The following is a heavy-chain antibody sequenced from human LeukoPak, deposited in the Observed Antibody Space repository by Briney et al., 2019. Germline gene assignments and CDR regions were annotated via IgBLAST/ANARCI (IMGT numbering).Heavy chain of an antibody. J-gene: IGHJ4*02. V-gene: IGHV4-59*01. CDR2: IYDSGST. CDR3: ARFSFSSSDFDY. CDR1: GGSISSYY. Sequence: SETLSLTCTVSGGSISSYYWSWIRQPPGKGLEWIGFIYDSGSTNYNPSLKSRVTISVDTSKNQFSLKLTSVTAADTAVYYCARFSFSSSDFDYWGQGTLVTVSS. D-gene: IGHD6-13*01.